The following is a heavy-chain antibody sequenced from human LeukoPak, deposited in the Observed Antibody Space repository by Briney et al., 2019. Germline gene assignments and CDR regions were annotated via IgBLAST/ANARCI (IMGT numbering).Heavy chain of an antibody. Sequence: SETLSLTCAVYGGSFSGYYWSWIRQPPGKGLEWMGEINHSGSTNYNPSLKSRVTISVDTSKNQSSLKLSSVTAADTAVYYCAVPAATNHNNAFDIWGQGTMVTVSS. J-gene: IGHJ3*02. V-gene: IGHV4-34*01. CDR3: AVPAATNHNNAFDI. CDR1: GGSFSGYY. CDR2: INHSGST. D-gene: IGHD2-2*01.